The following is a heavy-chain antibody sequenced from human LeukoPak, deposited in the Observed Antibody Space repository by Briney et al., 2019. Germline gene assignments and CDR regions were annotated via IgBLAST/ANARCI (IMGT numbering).Heavy chain of an antibody. CDR2: LNPNNGRT. V-gene: IGHV1-8*03. J-gene: IGHJ6*03. CDR1: GYTFTNYD. CDR3: ARRARDCSRTSCFNYYYYYTDV. D-gene: IGHD2-2*01. Sequence: ASVKVSCMASGYTFTNYDINWVRQATGQGLEWMGWLNPNNGRTGYAQKFQGRVTITRDTSISTAYMELSSLRSEDTAIYYCARRARDCSRTSCFNYYYYYTDVWGKGTTVTVSS.